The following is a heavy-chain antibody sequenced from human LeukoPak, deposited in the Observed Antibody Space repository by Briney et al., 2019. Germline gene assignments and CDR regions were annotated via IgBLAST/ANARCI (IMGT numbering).Heavy chain of an antibody. CDR3: AREPSYYYDSSGYPNWFDP. J-gene: IGHJ5*02. Sequence: SVKVSCKASGGTFSSYAIIWVRQAPGQGLEWMGGIIPIFGTANYAQKFQGRVTITADESTSTAYMELSSLRSEDTAVYYCAREPSYYYDSSGYPNWFDPWGQGTLVTVSS. CDR2: IIPIFGTA. CDR1: GGTFSSYA. V-gene: IGHV1-69*01. D-gene: IGHD3-22*01.